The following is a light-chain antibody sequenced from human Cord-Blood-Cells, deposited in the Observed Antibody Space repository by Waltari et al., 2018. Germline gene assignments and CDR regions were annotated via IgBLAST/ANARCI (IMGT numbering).Light chain of an antibody. CDR3: QQYNNWPPIT. CDR2: GAS. CDR1: QSVSGH. Sequence: IVMTQSPAPLSVSPGETAPRPGRASQSVSGHLAWYQQNPGQAPKLLIYGASTRATCIPGRCSGSVSGTEFTLTISSLQSEDFAVYDCQQYNNWPPITFGQGTRLEIK. J-gene: IGKJ5*01. V-gene: IGKV3-15*01.